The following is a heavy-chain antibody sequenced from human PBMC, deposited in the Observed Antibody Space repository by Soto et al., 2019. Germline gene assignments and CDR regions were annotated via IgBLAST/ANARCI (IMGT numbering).Heavy chain of an antibody. V-gene: IGHV4-59*01. J-gene: IGHJ6*02. CDR2: LHYSGST. CDR3: ARDRAGDNWNHYYYYGMDV. CDR1: GDSISSYF. D-gene: IGHD1-20*01. Sequence: TSETLSLTCTVSGDSISSYFWSWIRQPPGKGLEWIGYLHYSGSTNYNPSLKSRVTTSVDTSQNQFSLRLSSVTAADTAVYYCARDRAGDNWNHYYYYGMDVWGQGTTVTVSS.